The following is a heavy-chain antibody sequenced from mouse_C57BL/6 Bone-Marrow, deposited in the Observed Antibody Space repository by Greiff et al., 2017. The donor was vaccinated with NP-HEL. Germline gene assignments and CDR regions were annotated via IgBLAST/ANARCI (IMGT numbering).Heavy chain of an antibody. CDR2: IWWDDDK. Sequence: QVTLKVSGPGILQPSQTLSLTCSFSGFSLSTFGMGVGWIRQPSGKGLEWLAHIWWDDDKYYNPALKSRLTISKDTSKNQVFLKIANVDTADTATSYCARRALQYYGSSDWYFDVWGTGTTVTVSS. V-gene: IGHV8-8*01. J-gene: IGHJ1*03. CDR3: ARRALQYYGSSDWYFDV. CDR1: GFSLSTFGMG. D-gene: IGHD1-1*01.